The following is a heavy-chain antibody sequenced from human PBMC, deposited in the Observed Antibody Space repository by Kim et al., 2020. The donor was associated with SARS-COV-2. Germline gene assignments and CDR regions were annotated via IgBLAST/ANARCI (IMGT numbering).Heavy chain of an antibody. J-gene: IGHJ4*02. D-gene: IGHD5-12*01. CDR3: ARGGGGYDYRFDY. V-gene: IGHV4-34*01. Sequence: SETLSLTCAVYGGSFSGYYWRWIRQPPGKGLEWIGEINHSGSTNYNPSLKSRVTISVDTSKNQFSLKLSSVTAADTAVYYCARGGGGYDYRFDYWGQGTLVTVSS. CDR2: INHSGST. CDR1: GGSFSGYY.